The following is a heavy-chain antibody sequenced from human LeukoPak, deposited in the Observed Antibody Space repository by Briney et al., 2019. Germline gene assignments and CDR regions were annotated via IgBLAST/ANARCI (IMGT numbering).Heavy chain of an antibody. CDR1: GFTFSNYW. J-gene: IGHJ4*02. CDR3: VRDLSRCSGAYSPPYFDY. V-gene: IGHV3-7*01. Sequence: GGSLRLPCAASGFTFSNYWLCWVRQAPGKGLEWVANIKEDGSEKYYVDSVKGRFTISRDNAKNSLYLQMDTLRVDDTAVYYCVRDLSRCSGAYSPPYFDYWGQGTLVTVSS. CDR2: IKEDGSEK. D-gene: IGHD1-26*01.